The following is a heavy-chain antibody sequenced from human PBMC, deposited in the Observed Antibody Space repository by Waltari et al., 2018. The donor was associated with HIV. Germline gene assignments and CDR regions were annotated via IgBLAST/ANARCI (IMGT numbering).Heavy chain of an antibody. CDR1: GFTLTTSW. CDR2: MNPDGTDT. CDR3: ARGKDCGGGTCDGYHYYGLDV. D-gene: IGHD2-15*01. Sequence: EVQLVESGGGLVQPGGSLRLSCAASGFTLTTSWVPWVRQVPGKGLVWVPRMNPDGTDTRYADSVKGRFTISRDNAKNTVYLQVNSLRGEDTSVYYCARGKDCGGGTCDGYHYYGLDVWGQGTTVTVSS. V-gene: IGHV3-74*01. J-gene: IGHJ6*02.